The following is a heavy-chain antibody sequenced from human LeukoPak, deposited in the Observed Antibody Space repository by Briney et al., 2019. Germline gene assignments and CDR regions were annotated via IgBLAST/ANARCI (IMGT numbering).Heavy chain of an antibody. V-gene: IGHV3-23*01. CDR2: ISDSGGRT. CDR1: GITVSNYG. Sequence: GGSLRLSCAVSGITVSNYGMSWVRQAPGKGLEWVAGISDSGGRTKYADSVKGRFTTSRDNPKNTLYLQMNSLRVEDTAVYFCAKRGVVIRVILVGFHKEAYYFDSWGQGAPVTVSS. CDR3: AKRGVVIRVILVGFHKEAYYFDS. D-gene: IGHD3-22*01. J-gene: IGHJ4*02.